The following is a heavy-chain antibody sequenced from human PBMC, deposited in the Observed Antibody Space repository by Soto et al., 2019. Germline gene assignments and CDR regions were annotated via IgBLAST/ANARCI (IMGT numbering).Heavy chain of an antibody. D-gene: IGHD4-17*01. CDR3: ARQDYGDMYYYYGMDV. CDR1: GYSFTSYW. Sequence: WESLKIPCNGSGYSFTSYWIGRVRQMPGKGLEWMGIIYPGDSDTRYSPSFQGQVTISADKSISTAYLQWSSLKASDTAMYYCARQDYGDMYYYYGMDVWGQGTTVTVSS. CDR2: IYPGDSDT. V-gene: IGHV5-51*01. J-gene: IGHJ6*02.